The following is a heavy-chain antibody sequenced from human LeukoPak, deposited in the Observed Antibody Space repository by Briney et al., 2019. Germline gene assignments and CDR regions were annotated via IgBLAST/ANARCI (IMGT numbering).Heavy chain of an antibody. J-gene: IGHJ4*02. CDR2: ISSSGSTI. V-gene: IGHV3-11*04. Sequence: GGSLRLSCAASGFTFSDYYMSWIRKAPGKGLEWVSYISSSGSTIYYADSVKGRFTISRDNAKNSLFLQMNSLRAEDTAVYYCARRVPNQVITDYFDYWGQGTLVTVSS. CDR3: ARRVPNQVITDYFDY. D-gene: IGHD3-16*01. CDR1: GFTFSDYY.